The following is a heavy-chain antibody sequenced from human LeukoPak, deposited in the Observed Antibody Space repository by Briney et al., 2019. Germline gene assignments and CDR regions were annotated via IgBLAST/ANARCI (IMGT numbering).Heavy chain of an antibody. CDR3: AREEDSSTIRSSHGMDV. D-gene: IGHD6-6*01. Sequence: GGSLRLSCATSGFTFSIYTMNWVRQTPGKGLEWVSCISSGGTYIYNADSVKGRFTISRDNAKNSLYLQMNNLRAEDTAVYYCAREEDSSTIRSSHGMDVWGQGTTVTVSS. V-gene: IGHV3-21*04. CDR2: ISSGGTYI. J-gene: IGHJ6*02. CDR1: GFTFSIYT.